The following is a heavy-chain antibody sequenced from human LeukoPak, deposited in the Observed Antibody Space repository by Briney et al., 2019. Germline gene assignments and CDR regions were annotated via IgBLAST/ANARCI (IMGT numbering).Heavy chain of an antibody. CDR3: ARSSAAAGDAFDI. CDR2: MNPNSGNT. V-gene: IGHV1-8*01. CDR1: GYTFTSYD. J-gene: IGHJ3*02. Sequence: ASVKVSCKASGYTFTSYDINWVRQATGQGLEWMGWMNPNSGNTGYAQKFQGRVTMTRNTSISTAYMELSSLRSEDTAVYYCARSSAAAGDAFDIWGQGTMVTVSS. D-gene: IGHD6-13*01.